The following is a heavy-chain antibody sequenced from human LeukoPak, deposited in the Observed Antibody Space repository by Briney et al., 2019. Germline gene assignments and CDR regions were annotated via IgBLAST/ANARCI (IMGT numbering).Heavy chain of an antibody. CDR1: GYTFTGYY. Sequence: ASVKVSCKASGYTFTGYYMHWVRQAPGQGLEWMGWINPNSGGTNYAQKFQGRVTMTRDTSISTAYVELSRLRSDDTAVYYCARGARPSSSWYDLDYWGQGTLVTVSS. CDR2: INPNSGGT. J-gene: IGHJ4*02. V-gene: IGHV1-2*02. CDR3: ARGARPSSSWYDLDY. D-gene: IGHD6-13*01.